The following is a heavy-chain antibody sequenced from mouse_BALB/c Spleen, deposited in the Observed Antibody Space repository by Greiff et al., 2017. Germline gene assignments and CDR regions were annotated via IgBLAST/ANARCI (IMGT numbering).Heavy chain of an antibody. D-gene: IGHD2-4*01. Sequence: VQLKQSGAELVKPGASVKLSCTASGFTFKDTYMHWVKQRPEQGLEWIGRIDPANGNTKYDPKFQGKATITADTSSNTAYLQLSSLTSEDSAVYYCAYYDCDGAWFAYWGQGTLVTVAA. CDR3: AYYDCDGAWFAY. J-gene: IGHJ3*01. CDR1: GFTFKDTY. V-gene: IGHV14-3*02. CDR2: IDPANGNT.